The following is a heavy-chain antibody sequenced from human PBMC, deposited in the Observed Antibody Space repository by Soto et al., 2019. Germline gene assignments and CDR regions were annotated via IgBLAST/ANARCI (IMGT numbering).Heavy chain of an antibody. Sequence: SVKVSCKASGGTFSSYAISWVRQAPGQGLEWMGGIIPIFGTANYAQKFQGRVTITADESTSTAYMELSSLRSEDTAVYYCAGCSIVVVPAAIYYYYGMDVWGQGTTVTVSS. J-gene: IGHJ6*02. CDR2: IIPIFGTA. CDR1: GGTFSSYA. CDR3: AGCSIVVVPAAIYYYYGMDV. D-gene: IGHD2-2*01. V-gene: IGHV1-69*13.